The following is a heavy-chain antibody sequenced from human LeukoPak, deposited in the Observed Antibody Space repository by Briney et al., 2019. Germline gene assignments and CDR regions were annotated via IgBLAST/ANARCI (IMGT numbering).Heavy chain of an antibody. Sequence: PGGSLRLSCAASGFTFSSYGMSWVRQAPGKGLEWVSYISSSSSTIYYADSVKGRFTISRDNAKNSLYLQMNSLRAEDTAVYYCARDGSVGSSSRAAPNYYYYYMDVWGKGTTVTVSS. CDR1: GFTFSSYG. CDR2: ISSSSSTI. D-gene: IGHD6-13*01. V-gene: IGHV3-48*01. J-gene: IGHJ6*03. CDR3: ARDGSVGSSSRAAPNYYYYYMDV.